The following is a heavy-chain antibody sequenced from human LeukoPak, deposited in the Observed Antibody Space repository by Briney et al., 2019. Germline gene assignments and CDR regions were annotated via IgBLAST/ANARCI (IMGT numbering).Heavy chain of an antibody. CDR3: GRDYDILTGYYPGGGYFDY. V-gene: IGHV3-23*01. J-gene: IGHJ4*02. D-gene: IGHD3-9*01. Sequence: GGSLRLSCAASGFTFSSYAMSWVRQAPGKGLEWVSAISGSGGSTYYADSVKGRFTISRDNSKNTLYLQMNSLRAEDTAVYYCGRDYDILTGYYPGGGYFDYWGQGTLVTVSS. CDR1: GFTFSSYA. CDR2: ISGSGGST.